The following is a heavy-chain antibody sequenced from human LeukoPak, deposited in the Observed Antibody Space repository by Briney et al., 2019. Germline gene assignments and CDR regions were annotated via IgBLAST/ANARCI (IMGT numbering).Heavy chain of an antibody. D-gene: IGHD3/OR15-3a*01. V-gene: IGHV4-39*02. CDR3: ARDPVMVFFDY. CDR2: IYYSGST. Sequence: PSETLSLTCTVSGGSISSSSYYWGWIRQPPGKGLEWIGSIYYSGSTYYNPSLKSRVTISVDTSKNQFSLKLSSVTAADTAVYYCARDPVMVFFDYWGQGTLVTVSS. CDR1: GGSISSSSYY. J-gene: IGHJ4*02.